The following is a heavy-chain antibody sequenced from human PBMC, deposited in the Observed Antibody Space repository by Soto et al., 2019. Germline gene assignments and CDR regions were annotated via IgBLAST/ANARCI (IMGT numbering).Heavy chain of an antibody. J-gene: IGHJ4*02. CDR2: IWYDGSNK. D-gene: IGHD3-10*01. V-gene: IGHV3-33*01. Sequence: GGSLRLSCAASGFTFSSYGMHWVRQAPGKGLEWVAVIWYDGSNKYYADSVKGRFTISRDNSKNTLYLQMNSLRAEDTAVYYCARGSGSYYTVDYWGQGTLVTVSS. CDR1: GFTFSSYG. CDR3: ARGSGSYYTVDY.